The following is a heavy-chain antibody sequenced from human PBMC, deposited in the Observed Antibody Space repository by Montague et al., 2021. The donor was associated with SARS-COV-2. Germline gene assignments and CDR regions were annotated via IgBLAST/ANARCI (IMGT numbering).Heavy chain of an antibody. V-gene: IGHV4-59*01. D-gene: IGHD3-22*01. J-gene: IGHJ6*02. CDR2: IFHSGRT. Sequence: SETLSLTCTASGGSIDSFYWSWIRLPPGKGLEWIGCIFHSGRTYYNPSLKSRVPMSVDTSKNQVSLRLSSLTAADTAVYYCARGGYYDNTGYYSDYYYNMDVWGQGTTVTVSS. CDR3: ARGGYYDNTGYYSDYYYNMDV. CDR1: GGSIDSFY.